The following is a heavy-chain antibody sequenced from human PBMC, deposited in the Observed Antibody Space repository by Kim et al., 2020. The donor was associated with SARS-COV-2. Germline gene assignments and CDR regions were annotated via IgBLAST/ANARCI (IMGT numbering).Heavy chain of an antibody. V-gene: IGHV4-59*01. J-gene: IGHJ6*03. Sequence: SETLSLTCSVSGGSISSYNWNWIRQPPGKGLEWIGYIYYSGSTKYNPSLRSRATISVDKSKNQISLKLGSVTAADTAVYYWARDGGRQQLVPYYYCMDV. CDR1: GGSISSYN. CDR2: IYYSGST. CDR3: ARDGGRQQLVPYYYCMDV. D-gene: IGHD6-13*01.